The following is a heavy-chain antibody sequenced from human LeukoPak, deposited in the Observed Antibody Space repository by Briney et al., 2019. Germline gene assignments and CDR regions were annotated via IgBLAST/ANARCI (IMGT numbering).Heavy chain of an antibody. J-gene: IGHJ4*02. D-gene: IGHD3-22*01. CDR3: AITYYYDSSGPPPPDY. Sequence: ASVKVSCKASGYTFTVYDSNWVRQATGQGLEWMGWMNPNSGNTGYAQKFQGRVTMTRNTSISTAYMELSSLRSEDTAVYYCAITYYYDSSGPPPPDYWGQGTLVTVSS. V-gene: IGHV1-8*01. CDR1: GYTFTVYD. CDR2: MNPNSGNT.